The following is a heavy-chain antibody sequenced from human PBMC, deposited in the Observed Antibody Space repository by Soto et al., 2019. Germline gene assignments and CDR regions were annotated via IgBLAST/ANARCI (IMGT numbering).Heavy chain of an antibody. D-gene: IGHD3-22*01. J-gene: IGHJ3*02. CDR1: GGSFSGYY. V-gene: IGHV4-34*01. CDR2: INHSGST. Sequence: QVQLQQWGAGLLKPSETLSLTCAVYGGSFSGYYWSWIRQPPGKGLEWIGEINHSGSTNYNPSLKSRVTISVDTSKNQFSLKLSSVTAADTAVYYCARGRMIVPRRDAFDIWGQGTMVTVSS. CDR3: ARGRMIVPRRDAFDI.